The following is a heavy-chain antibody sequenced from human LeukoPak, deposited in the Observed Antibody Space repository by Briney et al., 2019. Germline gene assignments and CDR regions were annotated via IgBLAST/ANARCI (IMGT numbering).Heavy chain of an antibody. J-gene: IGHJ2*01. CDR3: ARDYLDWYFDL. V-gene: IGHV3-33*01. CDR2: IWYDGSNK. CDR1: GFTFSSYG. Sequence: GRSLRLSCAASGFTFSSYGMHWVRQAPGKGLEWVAVIWYDGSNKYYADSVKGRFTISSDNSKNTLYLQMNSLRAEDTAVYYCARDYLDWYFDLWGRGTLVTVSS.